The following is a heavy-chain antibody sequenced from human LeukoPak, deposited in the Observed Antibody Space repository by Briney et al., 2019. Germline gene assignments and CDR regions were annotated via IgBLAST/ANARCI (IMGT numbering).Heavy chain of an antibody. D-gene: IGHD3-22*01. CDR2: IYSGGST. CDR1: GFTVSSNY. Sequence: GGSLRLSCAASGFTVSSNYMSWVRQAPGKGLEWVSVIYSGGSTYYADSVTGSFTISRDNAKNTLYLQMNSLRAEDTAVDYCASAAYDSVRDYWGQGTLVTVSS. V-gene: IGHV3-66*01. J-gene: IGHJ4*02. CDR3: ASAAYDSVRDY.